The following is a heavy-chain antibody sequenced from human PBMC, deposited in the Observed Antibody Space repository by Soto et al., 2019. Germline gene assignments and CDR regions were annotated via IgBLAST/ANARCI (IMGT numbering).Heavy chain of an antibody. CDR2: ISGYNGNT. V-gene: IGHV1-18*01. CDR1: GYTFTNYG. D-gene: IGHD3-22*01. J-gene: IGHJ6*02. CDR3: ARGGYYDSSGARNYHYYGMDV. Sequence: ASVKVSCKASGYTFTNYGFSWVRQAPGQGLEWMGWISGYNGNTKYAEKFQGKVTMTTDTSTSTAYMDMRSLRSDDTAVYYCARGGYYDSSGARNYHYYGMDVWGQGTTVTVSS.